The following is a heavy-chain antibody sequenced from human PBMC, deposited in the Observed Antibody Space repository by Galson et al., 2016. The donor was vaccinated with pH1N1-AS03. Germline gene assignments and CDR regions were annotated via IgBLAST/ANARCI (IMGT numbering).Heavy chain of an antibody. V-gene: IGHV1-69*06. CDR1: GGTLNNYA. Sequence: SVKVSCKASGGTLNNYAVNWVRQAPGQGLEWMGGISPIFGSANHAQKFQGRVTITADIFTNTAYMESSGLSSEDTAVYYRARGLTYHFGSGSVFWGQGTLVTVSS. CDR2: ISPIFGSA. CDR3: ARGLTYHFGSGSVF. D-gene: IGHD3-10*01. J-gene: IGHJ4*02.